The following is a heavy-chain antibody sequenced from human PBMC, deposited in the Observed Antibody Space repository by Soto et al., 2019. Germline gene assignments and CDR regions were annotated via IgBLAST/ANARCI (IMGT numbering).Heavy chain of an antibody. V-gene: IGHV1-46*01. D-gene: IGHD6-19*01. J-gene: IGHJ4*02. CDR1: RYLFPRYN. CDR2: INPRSGSA. Sequence: ASVKVSCKASRYLFPRYNIHWVRAAPGQGLEWVGEINPRSGSAGHDQRLRGRVPMTSDTSTTTVYMKLKNCRPEDPAVYFLGRIAGAGLTYVCVWGQGTPGTVP. CDR3: GRIAGAGLTYVCV.